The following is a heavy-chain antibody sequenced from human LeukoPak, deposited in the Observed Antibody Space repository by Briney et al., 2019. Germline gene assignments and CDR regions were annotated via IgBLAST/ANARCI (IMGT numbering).Heavy chain of an antibody. Sequence: PGGSLRLSCAASGFTFDDYGMSWVRQAPGKGLEWVSGINWNGGSTGCADSVKGRFTISRDNAKNSLYLQMNSLRAEDTALYYCARGRYYYYYMDVWGKGTTVTVSS. CDR3: ARGRYYYYYMDV. J-gene: IGHJ6*03. CDR1: GFTFDDYG. V-gene: IGHV3-20*04. CDR2: INWNGGST.